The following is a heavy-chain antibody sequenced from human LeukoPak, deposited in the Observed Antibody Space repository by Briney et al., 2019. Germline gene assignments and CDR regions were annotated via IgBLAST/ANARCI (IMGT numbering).Heavy chain of an antibody. D-gene: IGHD5-12*01. Sequence: PSETLSLTCTVSGGSISSSNWWTWVRQPPGKGLEWLGEIYHSGTTNYNPSLKSRVTISVDKSKNQFSLNLSSVTAADTAVFYCARAGIRRGYNGYELDYWGQGFLVTVSS. CDR1: GGSISSSNW. J-gene: IGHJ4*02. CDR3: ARAGIRRGYNGYELDY. V-gene: IGHV4-4*02. CDR2: IYHSGTT.